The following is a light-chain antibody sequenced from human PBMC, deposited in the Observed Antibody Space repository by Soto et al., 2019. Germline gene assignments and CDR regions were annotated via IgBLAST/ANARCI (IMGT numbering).Light chain of an antibody. CDR3: QQYNTWPPT. Sequence: EIVMTQSPATLSVSPGERATLSCRASQSVTSNLAWYQQKPGQAPRLLIYGASTRATGIPARYSDSGSGTEFNLTITGLESEDFAVYYCQQYNTWPPTFGQGTRLEIK. CDR2: GAS. CDR1: QSVTSN. J-gene: IGKJ5*01. V-gene: IGKV3-15*01.